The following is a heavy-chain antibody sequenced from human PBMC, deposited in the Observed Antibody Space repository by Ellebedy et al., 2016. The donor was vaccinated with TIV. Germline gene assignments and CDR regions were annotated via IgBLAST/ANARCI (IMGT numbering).Heavy chain of an antibody. Sequence: SETLSLXCTVSGDSIKSFYWSWFRQPTGKGLEWIGRIYASGSTNYNPSLKSRVTMSVDTSKNQFSLKLSSVTAADTAVYYCARGLPYHLLNYSYYYYMDVWGKGITVTVSS. J-gene: IGHJ6*03. CDR1: GDSIKSFY. CDR3: ARGLPYHLLNYSYYYYMDV. CDR2: IYASGST. V-gene: IGHV4-4*07. D-gene: IGHD2-2*01.